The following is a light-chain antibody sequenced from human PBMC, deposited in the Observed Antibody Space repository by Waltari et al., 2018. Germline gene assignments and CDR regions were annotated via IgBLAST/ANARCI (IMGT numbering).Light chain of an antibody. CDR3: QQYYSYPPLT. J-gene: IGKJ4*01. Sequence: AIRMTQSPSSFSASPGDRVTITCRASQGISSYLAWYQQKPGKAPKLLIYAASTLQSGVPSRFSGSGSGTDFTLTISCLQSEDFATYYCQQYYSYPPLTFGGGTKVEIK. CDR1: QGISSY. V-gene: IGKV1-8*01. CDR2: AAS.